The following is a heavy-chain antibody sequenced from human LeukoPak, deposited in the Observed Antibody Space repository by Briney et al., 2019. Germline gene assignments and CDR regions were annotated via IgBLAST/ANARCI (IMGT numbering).Heavy chain of an antibody. J-gene: IGHJ4*02. D-gene: IGHD3-10*01. CDR2: INSDGSST. Sequence: GGSLRLSCAASGVTFSSYWMHWGRQAPGKGLGWVSRINSDGSSTSYADSVKGRFTISTDNAKNTLYLQMNSLRAEDTAVYYCARDLIREYYFDYWGQGTLVTVSS. V-gene: IGHV3-74*01. CDR3: ARDLIREYYFDY. CDR1: GVTFSSYW.